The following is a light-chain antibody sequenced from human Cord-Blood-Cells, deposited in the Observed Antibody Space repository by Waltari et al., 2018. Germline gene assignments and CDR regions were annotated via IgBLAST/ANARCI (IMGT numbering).Light chain of an antibody. J-gene: IGKJ3*01. CDR2: DAS. CDR3: QQRSNWPPFT. Sequence: EIVLTQSPATLSLSPGERATLSCRASQSVSSYLAWYQQKPGQAPRLLISDASNRATGIPARCSGSGSGTDFTLTISSREPEDFAVYYCQQRSNWPPFTFGPGTKVDIK. CDR1: QSVSSY. V-gene: IGKV3-11*01.